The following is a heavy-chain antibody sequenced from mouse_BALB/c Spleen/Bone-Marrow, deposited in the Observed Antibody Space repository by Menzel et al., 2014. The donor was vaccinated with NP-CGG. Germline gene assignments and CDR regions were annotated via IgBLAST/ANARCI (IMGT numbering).Heavy chain of an antibody. D-gene: IGHD2-1*01. Sequence: EVKLMESGPGLVKASQTVSLTCTVTGISITTGNYRWSWIRQFPGNKLEWIGYIYYSGTITYNPSLTSRTTITRDTSKNQFSLEMNSLTAEDTATYYCARFYGNYFDYWGQGTTLTVSS. CDR1: GISITTGNYR. CDR2: IYYSGTI. J-gene: IGHJ2*01. V-gene: IGHV3-5*02. CDR3: ARFYGNYFDY.